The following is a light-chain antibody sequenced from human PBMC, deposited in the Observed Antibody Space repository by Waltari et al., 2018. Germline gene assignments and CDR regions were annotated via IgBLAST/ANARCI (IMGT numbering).Light chain of an antibody. J-gene: IGKJ2*03. CDR2: KSS. Sequence: DIQMTQSPSTLSASVGDRVNITCRASQSGSSWLAWYQKKRAKAPKLLIYKSSNLESGVPSRFSGSGSGTEVSLTISSLQPDDFATYYCQQYNSYSYSFGQGTKLEIK. CDR3: QQYNSYSYS. V-gene: IGKV1-5*03. CDR1: QSGSSW.